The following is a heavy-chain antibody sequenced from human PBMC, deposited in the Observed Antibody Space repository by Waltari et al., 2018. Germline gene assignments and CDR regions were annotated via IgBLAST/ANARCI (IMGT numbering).Heavy chain of an antibody. D-gene: IGHD2-15*01. J-gene: IGHJ3*02. Sequence: EVQLLESGGGLVQPGGSLRLSCAASGFTFSSYAMIWVRQAPGMGLEWVSAISGSGGSTYYADSVKGRFTISRDNSKNTLYLQMNSLRAEDTAVYYCASSGWVVAAIDAFDIWGQGTMVTVSS. CDR2: ISGSGGST. V-gene: IGHV3-23*01. CDR3: ASSGWVVAAIDAFDI. CDR1: GFTFSSYA.